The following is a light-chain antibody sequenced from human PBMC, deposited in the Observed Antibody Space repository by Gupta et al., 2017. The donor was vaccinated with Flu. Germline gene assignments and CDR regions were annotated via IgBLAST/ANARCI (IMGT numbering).Light chain of an antibody. J-gene: IGKJ5*01. V-gene: IGKV1-33*01. Sequence: IQLTQSPSSLSASVGDRVTITCRASQDITVYLNWYLQRPGKAPKLLIYDASHLQTGVPSRSSGRGSKTHFTLTISSLQPEDVGVYYCQQYDDLPVTFGQGSRLDIK. CDR1: QDITVY. CDR2: DAS. CDR3: QQYDDLPVT.